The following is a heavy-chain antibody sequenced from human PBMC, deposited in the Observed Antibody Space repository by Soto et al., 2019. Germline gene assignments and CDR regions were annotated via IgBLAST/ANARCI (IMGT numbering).Heavy chain of an antibody. D-gene: IGHD3-22*01. Sequence: QVQLQQWGAGLLKPSETLSLTCAVYGGSFSGYYWSWIREPPGKGLEWIGEINHSGSTSYNPSLKSRVTISVDTSKNQFSLKLSSVTAADTAVYYCARGQTMIPFDYWGQGTLVTVSS. CDR3: ARGQTMIPFDY. J-gene: IGHJ4*02. CDR2: INHSGST. CDR1: GGSFSGYY. V-gene: IGHV4-34*01.